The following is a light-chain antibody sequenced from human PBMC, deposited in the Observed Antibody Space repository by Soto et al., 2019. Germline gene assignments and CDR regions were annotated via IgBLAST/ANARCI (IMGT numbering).Light chain of an antibody. CDR3: NSYTSGSTPYL. Sequence: QSALTQPASVSGSPGQSITISCTGTSSDVGGHNYVSWYQQHPGKAPKLMIYDVSNRPSGVSNRFSGSKSGNTASLTISGLQAEDEAYYYCNSYTSGSTPYLFGTGTKLTVL. CDR2: DVS. CDR1: SSDVGGHNY. J-gene: IGLJ1*01. V-gene: IGLV2-14*01.